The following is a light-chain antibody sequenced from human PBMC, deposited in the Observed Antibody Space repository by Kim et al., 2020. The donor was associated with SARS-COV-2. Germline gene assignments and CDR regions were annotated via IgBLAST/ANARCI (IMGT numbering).Light chain of an antibody. CDR3: QQSYSTPPT. J-gene: IGKJ1*01. Sequence: SASVGDRVTITCRASQSISSYLNWYQQKPGKAPKLLIYAASSLQSGVPSRFSGSGSGTDFTLTISSLQPEDFATYYCQQSYSTPPTFGQGPRWISN. CDR1: QSISSY. V-gene: IGKV1-39*01. CDR2: AAS.